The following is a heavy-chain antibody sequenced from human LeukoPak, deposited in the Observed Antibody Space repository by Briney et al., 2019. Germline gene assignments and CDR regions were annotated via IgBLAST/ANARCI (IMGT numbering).Heavy chain of an antibody. J-gene: IGHJ4*02. CDR1: GFTFSSYS. CDR2: ISSSSSTI. V-gene: IGHV3-48*04. D-gene: IGHD2-2*01. Sequence: QPGGSLRLSCAASGFTFSSYSMNWVRQAPGKGLEWVSYISSSSSTIYYADSVKGRFTISRDNAKNSLYLQMNSLRAEDTAVYYCARDALAVLDYWGQGTLVTVSS. CDR3: ARDALAVLDY.